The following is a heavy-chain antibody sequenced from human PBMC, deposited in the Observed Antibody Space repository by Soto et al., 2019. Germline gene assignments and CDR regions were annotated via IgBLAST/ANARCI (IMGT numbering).Heavy chain of an antibody. D-gene: IGHD2-2*01. CDR3: ARGGGLRYCSSTSCPYYFDY. Sequence: ASVKVSCKASGYTFTGYYMHWVRQAPGQGLEWMGWINPNSGGTNYAQKFQGRVTMTRDTSISTAYMELSRLRSDDTAVYYCARGGGLRYCSSTSCPYYFDYWGQGTLVTVSS. V-gene: IGHV1-2*02. CDR2: INPNSGGT. J-gene: IGHJ4*02. CDR1: GYTFTGYY.